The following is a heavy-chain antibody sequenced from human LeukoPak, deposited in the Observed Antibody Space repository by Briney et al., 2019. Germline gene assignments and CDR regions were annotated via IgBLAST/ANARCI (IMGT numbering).Heavy chain of an antibody. CDR1: GFTFSSYA. CDR3: ARRPFNGDSYYFDY. V-gene: IGHV3-23*01. J-gene: IGHJ4*02. Sequence: GGSLRLSCAASGFTFSSYAMSWVRQAPGKGLEWVSAISGSGGSTYYADSVKGRFTISRDNSKNTLYLQMNSLRAEDTAVYYCARRPFNGDSYYFDYWGQGTLVTVSS. D-gene: IGHD4-17*01. CDR2: ISGSGGST.